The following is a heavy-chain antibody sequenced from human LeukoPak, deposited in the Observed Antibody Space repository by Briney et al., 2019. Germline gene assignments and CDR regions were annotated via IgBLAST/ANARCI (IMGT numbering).Heavy chain of an antibody. Sequence: SETLSLTCTVSGGSIRGSTDYWGWIRQPPGKELEWIGSIYYSGSTYYNPSLKSRVTISVDTSKNQFSVKLSSVTAADTAVYYCARSIRGYSSGWYYFDYWGQGTLITVSS. D-gene: IGHD6-19*01. J-gene: IGHJ4*02. CDR2: IYYSGST. V-gene: IGHV4-39*07. CDR3: ARSIRGYSSGWYYFDY. CDR1: GGSIRGSTDY.